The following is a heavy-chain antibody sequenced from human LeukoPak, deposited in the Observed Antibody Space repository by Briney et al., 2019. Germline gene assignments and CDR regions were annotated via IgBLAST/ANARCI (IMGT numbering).Heavy chain of an antibody. CDR2: IFHSGST. CDR3: ARAGIISAAKVFDY. D-gene: IGHD2-15*01. V-gene: IGHV4-4*02. Sequence: SETLSLTCAVSGGSISSYNWWSWVRQPPGRGLEWIGEIFHSGSTNYNPSLKSRVTISVDKSKNQFSLKLSSLTAADTAFYYCARAGIISAAKVFDYWGQGTLVTVSS. CDR1: GGSISSYNW. J-gene: IGHJ4*02.